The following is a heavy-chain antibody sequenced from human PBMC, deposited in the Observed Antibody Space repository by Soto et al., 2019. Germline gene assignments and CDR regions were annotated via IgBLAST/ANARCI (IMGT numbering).Heavy chain of an antibody. CDR1: GLTFSNNA. D-gene: IGHD2-2*01. CDR2: ISYDGNNK. J-gene: IGHJ6*02. Sequence: GGSLRLSCAASGLTFSNNAMHWVRQAPGKGLEWVAFISYDGNNKYYADSVKGRFTISRDNSKNALYLQMNSLRPEDTAIYYCARGYCSSTSCFYGMDVWGQGTTVTVSS. V-gene: IGHV3-30-3*01. CDR3: ARGYCSSTSCFYGMDV.